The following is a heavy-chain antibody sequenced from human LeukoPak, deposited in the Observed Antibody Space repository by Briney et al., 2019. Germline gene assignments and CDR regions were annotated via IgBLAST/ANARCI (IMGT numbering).Heavy chain of an antibody. D-gene: IGHD2-2*01. Sequence: ASVKVSCKASGYTFTSYDINWVRQATGQGLEWMGWTNPNSGNTGYAQKFQGRVTMTRNTSISTAYMELSSLRSEDTAVYYCARVAEGDIVVVPAAPARFDPWGQGTLVTVSS. CDR3: ARVAEGDIVVVPAAPARFDP. CDR2: TNPNSGNT. V-gene: IGHV1-8*01. CDR1: GYTFTSYD. J-gene: IGHJ5*02.